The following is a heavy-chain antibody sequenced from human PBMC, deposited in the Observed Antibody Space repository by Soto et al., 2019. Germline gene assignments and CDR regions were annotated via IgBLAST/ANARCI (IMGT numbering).Heavy chain of an antibody. V-gene: IGHV3-23*01. CDR3: AKVVVITTVDY. J-gene: IGHJ4*02. CDR2: ISGSGGST. Sequence: LSLTCAASGFTFSSYAMSWVRQAPGKGLEWVSAISGSGGSTYYADSVKGRFTISRDNSKNTLYLQMNSLRAEDTAVYYCAKVVVITTVDYWGQGTLVTVSS. CDR1: GFTFSSYA. D-gene: IGHD3-22*01.